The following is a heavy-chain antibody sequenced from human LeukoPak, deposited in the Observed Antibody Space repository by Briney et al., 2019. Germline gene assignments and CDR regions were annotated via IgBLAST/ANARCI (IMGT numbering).Heavy chain of an antibody. V-gene: IGHV7-4-1*02. CDR3: ATAAAGTNYGMDV. Sequence: APVKVSCKASGYTFTNYAMNWVRQAPGQGLEWMGWINTNTGNPTFAQGFTGRFVFSLDTSVSTAYLQITSLKAEDTAVYFCATAAAGTNYGMDVWGQGTTVTVSS. CDR2: INTNTGNP. CDR1: GYTFTNYA. J-gene: IGHJ6*02. D-gene: IGHD6-13*01.